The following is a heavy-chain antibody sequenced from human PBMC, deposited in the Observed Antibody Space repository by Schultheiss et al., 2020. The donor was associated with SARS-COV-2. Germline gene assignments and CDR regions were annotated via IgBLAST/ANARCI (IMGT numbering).Heavy chain of an antibody. CDR2: IFYSGST. CDR1: GGSFSGYY. V-gene: IGHV4-59*08. J-gene: IGHJ6*03. D-gene: IGHD2/OR15-2a*01. Sequence: GSLRLSCAVYGGSFSGYYWTWIRQSPGKGLEWIGYIFYSGSTNYNPSLESRVAISLDTSKNQIFLTLSSVTATDTAVYYCARRAHGNRGYYYYMDVWGKGTTVTVSS. CDR3: ARRAHGNRGYYYYMDV.